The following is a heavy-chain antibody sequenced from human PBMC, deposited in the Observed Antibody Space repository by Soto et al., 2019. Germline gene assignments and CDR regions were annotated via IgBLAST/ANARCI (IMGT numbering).Heavy chain of an antibody. CDR3: ARDLGDWGPDAFDI. D-gene: IGHD3-10*01. Sequence: GGSLRLSCAASGFTFSSYGMHWVRQAPGKGLEWVAVIWYDGSNKYYADSVKGRFTISRDNSKNTLYLQMNSLRAEETAVYYCARDLGDWGPDAFDIWGQGTMVTVSS. CDR1: GFTFSSYG. V-gene: IGHV3-33*08. CDR2: IWYDGSNK. J-gene: IGHJ3*02.